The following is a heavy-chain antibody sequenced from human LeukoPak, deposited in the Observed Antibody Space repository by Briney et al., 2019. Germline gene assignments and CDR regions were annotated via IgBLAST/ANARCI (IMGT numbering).Heavy chain of an antibody. Sequence: GGSLRLSCAASGLTFSSHWMHWVRQAPGKGLEWVSYISSGSSARYYADSVKGRFTISRDDARNSLYLQMNSLRAEDTAVYYCARMSGSRLPGYWGQGTLVTVSS. D-gene: IGHD3-3*01. J-gene: IGHJ4*02. CDR2: ISSGSSAR. CDR1: GLTFSSHW. CDR3: ARMSGSRLPGY. V-gene: IGHV3-48*01.